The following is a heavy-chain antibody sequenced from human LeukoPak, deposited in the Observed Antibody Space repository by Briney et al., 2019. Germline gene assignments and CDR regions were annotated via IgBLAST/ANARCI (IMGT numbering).Heavy chain of an antibody. CDR1: GGSISSHY. V-gene: IGHV4-59*08. J-gene: IGHJ4*02. CDR2: IYYTGST. D-gene: IGHD6-19*01. Sequence: SETLSLTCIVSGGSISSHYWGWIRQPPGKGLEYIGNIYYTGSTNYSPSLKSRVTISVDTSNNQFSLKLSSVTAADTAVYFCASYGCTSAWTHFDYWGQGILVTVSS. CDR3: ASYGCTSAWTHFDY.